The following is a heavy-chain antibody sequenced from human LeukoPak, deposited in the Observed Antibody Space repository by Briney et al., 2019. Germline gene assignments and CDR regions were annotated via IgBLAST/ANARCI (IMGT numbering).Heavy chain of an antibody. D-gene: IGHD5-18*01. J-gene: IGHJ3*02. CDR2: IWYDGSNK. Sequence: PGRSLRLSCAAFGFTFSSYGMHWVRQAPGKGLEWVAVIWYDGSNKYYADSVKGRFTISRDNSKNTLYLQMNSLRAEDTAVYYCARGGYSYGHDAFDIWGQGTMVTVSS. V-gene: IGHV3-33*01. CDR1: GFTFSSYG. CDR3: ARGGYSYGHDAFDI.